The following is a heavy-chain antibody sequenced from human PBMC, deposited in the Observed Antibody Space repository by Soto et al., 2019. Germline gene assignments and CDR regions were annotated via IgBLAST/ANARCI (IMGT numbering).Heavy chain of an antibody. CDR1: GGSISSYY. CDR3: ARGLSRLEWTPAAPTTDAFDI. J-gene: IGHJ3*02. CDR2: IYYSGST. V-gene: IGHV4-59*01. D-gene: IGHD3-3*01. Sequence: SETLSLTCTVSGGSISSYYWSWIRQPPGKGLEWIGYIYYSGSTNYNPSLKSRVTISVDTSKNQFSLKLSSVTAADTAVYYCARGLSRLEWTPAAPTTDAFDIWGQGTMVTVSS.